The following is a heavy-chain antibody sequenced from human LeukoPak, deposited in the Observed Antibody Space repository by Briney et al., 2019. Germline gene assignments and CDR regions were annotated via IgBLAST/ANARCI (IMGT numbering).Heavy chain of an antibody. J-gene: IGHJ2*01. CDR2: IYYSGST. Sequence: SQTLSLTCTVSGGSISSGGYYWSWIRQHPGKGLEWIGYIYYSGSTYYNPSFKSRVTISVDMSKNQFSLKLSSVTAADTAVYYCARPKLGADWYFDLWGRGTLVTVSS. D-gene: IGHD7-27*01. CDR3: ARPKLGADWYFDL. CDR1: GGSISSGGYY. V-gene: IGHV4-31*03.